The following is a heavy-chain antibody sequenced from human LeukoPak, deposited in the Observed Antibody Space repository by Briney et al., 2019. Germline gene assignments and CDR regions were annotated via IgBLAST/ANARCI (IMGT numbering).Heavy chain of an antibody. CDR3: AKDPRITTIVGLYYFDY. CDR2: ISYDGSNK. Sequence: PRGSLRFSYGLSGFTLRSYAIHWVRQAPGKGLEWVAVISYDGSNKYYADSVKGRFAISRENSKNTLYVRIDSMRAEDTAVYYCAKDPRITTIVGLYYFDYWGQGTLVTVSS. J-gene: IGHJ4*02. CDR1: GFTLRSYA. V-gene: IGHV3-30*18. D-gene: IGHD3-22*01.